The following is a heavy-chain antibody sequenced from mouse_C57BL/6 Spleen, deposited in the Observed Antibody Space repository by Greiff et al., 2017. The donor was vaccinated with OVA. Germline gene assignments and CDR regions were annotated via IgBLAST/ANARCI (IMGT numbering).Heavy chain of an antibody. D-gene: IGHD3-2*02. J-gene: IGHJ3*01. CDR2: INPYNGGT. CDR3: AIEISSGYVAWFAY. Sequence: EVQLQQPGPELVKPGASVKMSCKASGYTFTDYYMHWVKQSHGQSLEWIGYINPYNGGTSYNQQFKGKATLPVNKSSSTAYMELRSLTWEDSAVYYCAIEISSGYVAWFAYWGQGTLVTVSA. CDR1: GYTFTDYY. V-gene: IGHV1-22*01.